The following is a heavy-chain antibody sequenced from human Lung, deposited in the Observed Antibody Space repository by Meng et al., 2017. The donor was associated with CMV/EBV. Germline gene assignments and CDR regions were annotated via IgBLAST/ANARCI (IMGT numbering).Heavy chain of an antibody. J-gene: IGHJ4*02. CDR1: RFSSYT. Sequence: GGSXRLSCAASRFSSYTLNWVRQAPGKGLEWVSSISSSSSYVYYADSVKGRFTISRDNAKNSLYLQMNSLRAEDTAVYYCAREGYDYDSGSYYYYFDHWGQGSXVTVSS. CDR3: AREGYDYDSGSYYYYFDH. D-gene: IGHD3-10*01. CDR2: ISSSSSYV. V-gene: IGHV3-21*01.